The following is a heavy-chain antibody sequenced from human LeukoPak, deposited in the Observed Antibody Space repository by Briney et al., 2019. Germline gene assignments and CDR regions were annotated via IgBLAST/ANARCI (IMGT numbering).Heavy chain of an antibody. CDR2: IIPIFGTA. D-gene: IGHD4-17*01. CDR3: ARALVDYGDYWYFDL. CDR1: GGTFSSYA. J-gene: IGHJ2*01. Sequence: SVKVSCKASGGTFSSYAISWVRQAPGQGLEWMGRIIPIFGTANYAQKFQGRVTITTDESTSTAYMELSSLRSEDTAVYYCARALVDYGDYWYFDLWGHGTLVTVSS. V-gene: IGHV1-69*05.